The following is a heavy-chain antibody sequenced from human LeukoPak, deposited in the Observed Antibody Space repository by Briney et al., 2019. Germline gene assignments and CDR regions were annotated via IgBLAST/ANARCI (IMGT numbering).Heavy chain of an antibody. V-gene: IGHV3-23*01. Sequence: PGGSLRLSCAASGFTFSSYGMNWVRQAPGKGLEWVSSISGSGLNTYYADSVKGRFTISRDKSKNTLYLQMNSLRAEDTAVYYCARDHTTVTTLTAGWFDPWGQGTLVTVSS. J-gene: IGHJ5*02. D-gene: IGHD4-11*01. CDR2: ISGSGLNT. CDR1: GFTFSSYG. CDR3: ARDHTTVTTLTAGWFDP.